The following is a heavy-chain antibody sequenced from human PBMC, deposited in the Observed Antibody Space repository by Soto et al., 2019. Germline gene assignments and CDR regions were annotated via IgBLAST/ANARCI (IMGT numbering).Heavy chain of an antibody. CDR1: GFTFSGSA. V-gene: IGHV3-73*02. J-gene: IGHJ2*01. D-gene: IGHD6-13*01. Sequence: EVQLVESGGGLVQPGGSLKLSCAASGFTFSGSAMHWVRQASGKGLEWVGRIRSKANSYATAHAACVKGRFTISRDDSKSTAYLQMNSRQTEDTAVYSCTSPAYIAAAGTTRYFDLWGRGTLVTVSS. CDR3: TSPAYIAAAGTTRYFDL. CDR2: IRSKANSYAT.